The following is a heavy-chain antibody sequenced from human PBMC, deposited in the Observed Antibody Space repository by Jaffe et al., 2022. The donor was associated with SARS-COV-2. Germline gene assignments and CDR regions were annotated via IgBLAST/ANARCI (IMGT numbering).Heavy chain of an antibody. CDR3: ARGGSHGLASDY. CDR2: IYYSGST. V-gene: IGHV4-59*01. D-gene: IGHD6-19*01. J-gene: IGHJ4*02. Sequence: QVQLQESGPGLVKPSETLSLTCTVSGGSISSYYWSWIRQPPGKGLEWIGYIYYSGSTNYNPSLKSRVTISVDTSKNQFSLKLSSVTAADTAVYYCARGGSHGLASDYWGQGTLVTVSS. CDR1: GGSISSYY.